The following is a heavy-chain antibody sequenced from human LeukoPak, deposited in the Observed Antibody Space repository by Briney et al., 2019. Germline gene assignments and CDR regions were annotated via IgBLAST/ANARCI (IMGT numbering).Heavy chain of an antibody. CDR1: GLTFRTYS. Sequence: GGSWRLSGAASGLTFRTYSMNWFRQAPGKGLNWVSSISGSSIYIYYADSVKGRFTISRDNAKNSLYLQMNSLRAEDTAVYYCARDPPYYDSSGYYYDYWGQGTLVTVSS. CDR3: ARDPPYYDSSGYYYDY. J-gene: IGHJ4*02. D-gene: IGHD3-22*01. CDR2: ISGSSIYI. V-gene: IGHV3-21*01.